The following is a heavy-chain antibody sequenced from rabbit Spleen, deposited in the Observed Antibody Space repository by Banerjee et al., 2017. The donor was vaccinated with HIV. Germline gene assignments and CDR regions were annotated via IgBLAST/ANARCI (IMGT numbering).Heavy chain of an antibody. J-gene: IGHJ4*01. CDR3: ARDLAGAIGWNFYL. D-gene: IGHD4-1*01. CDR1: GFSFTYIDY. V-gene: IGHV1S40*01. Sequence: QSLEESGGDLVKPGASLTLTCTASGFSFTYIDYLCWVRQPPGKGPEWIACINGITGKALYASWAKGRFTLSKTSSTTVTLQMTSLTAADTATYFCARDLAGAIGWNFYLWGPGTLVTVS. CDR2: INGITGKA.